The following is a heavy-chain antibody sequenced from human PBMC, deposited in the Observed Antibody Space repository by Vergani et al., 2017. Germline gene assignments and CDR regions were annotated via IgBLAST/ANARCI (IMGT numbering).Heavy chain of an antibody. Sequence: EVQLVESGGGLVKPGGSLRLSCAASGFTFSSYSMNWVRQAPGKGLEWVSSISSSSSYIYNADSVKGRFTISRDNAKNSLYLQMNSLRAEDTAVYYCARDGYGDYVGGDYYYYYGMDVWGQGTTVTVSS. CDR2: ISSSSSYI. CDR1: GFTFSSYS. CDR3: ARDGYGDYVGGDYYYYYGMDV. D-gene: IGHD4-17*01. V-gene: IGHV3-21*01. J-gene: IGHJ6*02.